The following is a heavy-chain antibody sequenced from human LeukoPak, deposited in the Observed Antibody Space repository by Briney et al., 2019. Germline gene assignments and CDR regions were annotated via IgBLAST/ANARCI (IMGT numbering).Heavy chain of an antibody. CDR1: GGTFSSYA. CDR2: IIPIFGTA. Sequence: ASVKVSCKASGGTFSSYAISWVRQAPGQGLEWMGGIIPIFGTANYAQKFQGRVTITTGESTSTAYMELSSLRSEDTAVYYCARDPVSSGYYYAPHWFDPWGQGTLVTVSS. CDR3: ARDPVSSGYYYAPHWFDP. J-gene: IGHJ5*02. V-gene: IGHV1-69*05. D-gene: IGHD3-22*01.